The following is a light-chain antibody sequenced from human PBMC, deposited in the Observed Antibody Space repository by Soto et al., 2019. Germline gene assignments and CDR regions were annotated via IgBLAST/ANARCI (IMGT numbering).Light chain of an antibody. CDR2: GGS. Sequence: EILLTQSPGTLSLSPGESATLSCRASQSLDSNYLAWYQQKPGQAPRLLIYGGSSRATGIPDRFTGGGSGTDFTLTISRLEPEDFAIYFCQQYGTSPSSTFGRGTKLEIK. V-gene: IGKV3-20*01. J-gene: IGKJ2*01. CDR3: QQYGTSPSST. CDR1: QSLDSNY.